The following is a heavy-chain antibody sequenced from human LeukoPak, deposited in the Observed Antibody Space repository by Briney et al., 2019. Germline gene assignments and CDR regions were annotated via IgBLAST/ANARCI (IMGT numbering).Heavy chain of an antibody. Sequence: PGGSLRLSCAASGFTFSNFWMHWVRQAPRKGLVWVSCINTDGSLTNYADSLKGRFTMSRDNAKNTLYLQMNSLSPEDTAVYYCARIIVGATGVDYWGQGTLVTVSS. D-gene: IGHD1-26*01. V-gene: IGHV3-74*01. CDR3: ARIIVGATGVDY. CDR1: GFTFSNFW. J-gene: IGHJ4*02. CDR2: INTDGSLT.